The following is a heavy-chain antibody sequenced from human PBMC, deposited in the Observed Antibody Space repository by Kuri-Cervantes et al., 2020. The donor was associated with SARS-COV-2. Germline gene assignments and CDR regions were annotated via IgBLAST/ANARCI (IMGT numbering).Heavy chain of an antibody. Sequence: ASVKVSCKVSGYTLTELSMHWVRQAPGKGLEWMGGFDPEDGETIYAQKFQGRVTMTEDTSTDTAYTELSSLRSEDTAVYYRARGYYVTDDYFYYGMDVWGQGTTVTVSS. CDR3: ARGYYVTDDYFYYGMDV. CDR1: GYTLTELS. CDR2: FDPEDGET. J-gene: IGHJ6*02. D-gene: IGHD3-10*02. V-gene: IGHV1-24*01.